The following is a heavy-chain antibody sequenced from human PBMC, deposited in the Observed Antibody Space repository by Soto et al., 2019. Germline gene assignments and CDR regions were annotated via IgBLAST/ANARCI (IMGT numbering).Heavy chain of an antibody. V-gene: IGHV1-69*12. Sequence: QVQLVQSGAEVKKPGSSVRVSCKASGDMFDTYTITWMRQAPGRGLEWVGGIIPRSAKSNYAQKFEGSVTITACESPSTAYMDRSIRRCDAPAVYYAVREGLVLVPTTVNSECCYFAMDVWGKGTTVTVSS. J-gene: IGHJ6*04. D-gene: IGHD4-17*01. CDR2: IIPRSAKS. CDR1: GDMFDTYT. CDR3: VREGLVLVPTTVNSECCYFAMDV.